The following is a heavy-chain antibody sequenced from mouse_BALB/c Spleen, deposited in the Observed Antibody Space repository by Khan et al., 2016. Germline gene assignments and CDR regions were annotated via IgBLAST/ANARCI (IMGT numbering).Heavy chain of an antibody. Sequence: QVQLKESGPGLVAPSQSLSITCTVSGFSLSRYSVHWVRQSPGKGLEWLGMIWGGGSTDYNSALRSRLSISQDNSKSQVFLKMNSLQTDDSAIYYCARRGYWYFDVWGAGTTVTVSS. V-gene: IGHV2-6-4*01. CDR1: GFSLSRYS. CDR3: ARRGYWYFDV. J-gene: IGHJ1*01. CDR2: IWGGGST.